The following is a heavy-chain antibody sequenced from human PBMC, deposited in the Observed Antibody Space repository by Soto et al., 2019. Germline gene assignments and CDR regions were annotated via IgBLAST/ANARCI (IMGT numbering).Heavy chain of an antibody. D-gene: IGHD2-15*01. J-gene: IGHJ5*02. CDR1: GGSLTSYY. CDR3: AREKYGWWKDWFDP. Sequence: PSETLSLTCTVSGGSLTSYYWSWIRQPPGKGLEWTGFVYYTGITRYNPSLKSRVTISVDTSKNQFSLKLTSVTAADTAVYYCAREKYGWWKDWFDPWGQGTLVTVSS. V-gene: IGHV4-59*12. CDR2: VYYTGIT.